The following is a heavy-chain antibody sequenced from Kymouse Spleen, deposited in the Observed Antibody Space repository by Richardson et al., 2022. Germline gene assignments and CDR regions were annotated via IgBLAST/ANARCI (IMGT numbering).Heavy chain of an antibody. CDR1: GGSISSYY. CDR2: IYYSGST. CDR3: ARGTGIAVAEGFDY. J-gene: IGHJ4*02. D-gene: IGHD6-19*01. Sequence: QVQLQESGPGLVKPSETLSLTCTVSGGSISSYYWSWIRQPPGKGLEWIGYIYYSGSTNYNPSLKSRVTISVDTSKNQFSLKLSSVTAADTAVYYCARGTGIAVAEGFDYWGQGTLVTVSS. V-gene: IGHV4-59*01.